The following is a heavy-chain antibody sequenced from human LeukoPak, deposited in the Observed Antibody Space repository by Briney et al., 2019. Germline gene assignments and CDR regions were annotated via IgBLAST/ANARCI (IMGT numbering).Heavy chain of an antibody. CDR2: ISWNSGSI. Sequence: PGGSLRLSCAASGFTFDDYAMHWVRQAPGKGLEWVSGISWNSGSIGYADSVKGRFTISRDNAKNSLCLQMNSLRAEDTALYYCAKDRSGWAGGIGYWGQGTLVTVSS. CDR1: GFTFDDYA. D-gene: IGHD6-19*01. J-gene: IGHJ4*02. CDR3: AKDRSGWAGGIGY. V-gene: IGHV3-9*01.